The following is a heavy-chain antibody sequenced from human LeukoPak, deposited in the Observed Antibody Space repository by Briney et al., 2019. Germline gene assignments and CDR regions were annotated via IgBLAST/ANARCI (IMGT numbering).Heavy chain of an antibody. J-gene: IGHJ4*02. V-gene: IGHV1-8*01. CDR1: GYTFTSYD. CDR3: ARGFRTYSSSSRSLEDY. CDR2: MNPNSGNT. Sequence: GASVKVSCKASGYTFTSYDINWVRQATGQGLEWMGWMNPNSGNTGYAQKFQGRVTITRNTSISTAYMELSSLRSEDTAVYYCARGFRTYSSSSRSLEDYWGQGTLVTVSS. D-gene: IGHD6-6*01.